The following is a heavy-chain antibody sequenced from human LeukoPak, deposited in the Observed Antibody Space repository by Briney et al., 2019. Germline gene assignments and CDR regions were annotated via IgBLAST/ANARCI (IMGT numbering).Heavy chain of an antibody. CDR2: IRYDGSNK. CDR1: GFTFSSYG. Sequence: GGSLRLSCAASGFTFSSYGMHWVRQAPGKGLEWVAFIRYDGSNKYYTDSVKGRFTISRDNSKNTLYLQMNSLRAEDTAVYYCAKDDSSGYYPEYLQHWGQGTLVTVSS. CDR3: AKDDSSGYYPEYLQH. D-gene: IGHD3-22*01. J-gene: IGHJ1*01. V-gene: IGHV3-30*02.